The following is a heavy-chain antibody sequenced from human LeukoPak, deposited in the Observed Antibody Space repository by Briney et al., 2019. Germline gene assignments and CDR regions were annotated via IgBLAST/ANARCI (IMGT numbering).Heavy chain of an antibody. J-gene: IGHJ5*02. D-gene: IGHD2-2*01. CDR1: GGSFSGYY. V-gene: IGHV4-34*01. CDR3: ARGPQYPWFDP. Sequence: SETLSLTCAVYGGSFSGYYWSWIRQPPGKGLEWIGEINHSGSTDYNPSLKSRVTISVDTSKNQFSLKLSSVTAADTAVYYCARGPQYPWFDPWGQGTLVTVSS. CDR2: INHSGST.